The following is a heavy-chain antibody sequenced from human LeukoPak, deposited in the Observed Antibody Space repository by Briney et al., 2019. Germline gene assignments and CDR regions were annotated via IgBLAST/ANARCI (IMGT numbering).Heavy chain of an antibody. CDR2: ISGTSNSYK. Sequence: GGSRRLSCAASGFTFSSYSLNWARQAPGKGLEWISSISGTSNSYKYYADSVKGRFTISRDDAKNSLYLQMNSLRAEDTAVYYCARPSINDYGDFGYWGQGTLVTVSS. J-gene: IGHJ4*02. CDR3: ARPSINDYGDFGY. V-gene: IGHV3-21*01. CDR1: GFTFSSYS. D-gene: IGHD4-17*01.